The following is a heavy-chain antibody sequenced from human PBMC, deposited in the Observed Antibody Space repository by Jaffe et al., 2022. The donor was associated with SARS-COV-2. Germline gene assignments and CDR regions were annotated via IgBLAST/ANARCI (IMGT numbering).Heavy chain of an antibody. CDR1: GFTFSTYT. V-gene: IGHV3-48*01. CDR2: ISGGGTTI. D-gene: IGHD1-1*01. Sequence: EVQLVESGGGLVQPGGSLRLSCAASGFTFSTYTMNWVRQVPGKGLEWVAYISGGGTTIHYADSVMGRFTISRDNAKKSLFLQMNSLRAEDTAVYYCARDLVSFESTIPMCDYWGQGTLVTVSS. J-gene: IGHJ4*02. CDR3: ARDLVSFESTIPMCDY.